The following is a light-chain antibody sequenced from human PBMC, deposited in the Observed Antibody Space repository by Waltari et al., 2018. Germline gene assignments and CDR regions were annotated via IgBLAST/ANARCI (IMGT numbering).Light chain of an antibody. CDR2: DAS. V-gene: IGKV3-20*01. Sequence: EIVLTQSPGTLSLSPGERATLSCRASQSVHKNYLAWYQQRPCQAPRLLIHDASIRATGIPDRFSGSGSETDFTLTITRLEPGDFAMYYCQQYGTSPYTFGQGTNLEI. CDR3: QQYGTSPYT. CDR1: QSVHKNY. J-gene: IGKJ2*01.